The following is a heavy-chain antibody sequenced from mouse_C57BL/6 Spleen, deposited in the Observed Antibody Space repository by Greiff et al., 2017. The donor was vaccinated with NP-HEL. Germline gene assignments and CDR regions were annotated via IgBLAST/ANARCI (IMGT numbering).Heavy chain of an antibody. D-gene: IGHD2-4*01. Sequence: QVQLQQPGAELVKPGASVKLSCKASGYTFTSSWMHWVKQRPGQGLEWIGMIHPNRGSTNYTEKFKSKATLTVDKSSSTAYMQLSSLTSEDAAVYYCARNYEGSYYFDYWGQGTTLTVSS. CDR1: GYTFTSSW. CDR3: ARNYEGSYYFDY. V-gene: IGHV1-64*01. J-gene: IGHJ2*01. CDR2: IHPNRGST.